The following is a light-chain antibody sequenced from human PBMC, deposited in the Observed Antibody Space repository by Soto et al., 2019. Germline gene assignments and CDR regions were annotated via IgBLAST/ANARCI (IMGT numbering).Light chain of an antibody. CDR3: CSFAGTYTYV. V-gene: IGLV2-11*01. CDR2: DVT. CDR1: SSDVGGYSY. Sequence: QSALTQPRSVSGSPGQSVTISCTGTSSDVGGYSYVSWYQQHPGKVPKLIIYDVTKRPSGVPDRFSGSKSGNTASLTISGLQAEDEADYYCCSFAGTYTYVFGTGTKLTVL. J-gene: IGLJ1*01.